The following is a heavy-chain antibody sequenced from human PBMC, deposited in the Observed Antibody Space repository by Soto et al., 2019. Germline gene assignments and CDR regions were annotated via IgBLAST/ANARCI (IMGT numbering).Heavy chain of an antibody. V-gene: IGHV4-30-4*01. D-gene: IGHD2-2*02. CDR1: GGSISSGDYY. Sequence: QVQLQESGPGLVKPSQTLSLPCTVSGGSISSGDYYWSGIRQPPGKGLEWIGYIYYSGSTYYNPSPRRRVPISVDTSKHQFPLKLSSVTAADTAVYYGATSTIREAFDIWGQGTMVTVSS. CDR2: IYYSGST. CDR3: ATSTIREAFDI. J-gene: IGHJ3*02.